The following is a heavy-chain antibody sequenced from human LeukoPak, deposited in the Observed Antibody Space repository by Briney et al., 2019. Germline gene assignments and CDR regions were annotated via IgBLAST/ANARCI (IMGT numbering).Heavy chain of an antibody. J-gene: IGHJ6*04. D-gene: IGHD2-2*01. CDR3: ARLGYCSSTSCYAYYGMDV. CDR2: ISSSGSTI. CDR1: GFTFSSYE. V-gene: IGHV3-48*03. Sequence: GGSLRLSCAASGFTFSSYEMNWVRQAPGKGLEWVSYISSSGSTIYYADSVKGRFTISRDNAKNSLYLQMNGLRAEDTAVYYCARLGYCSSTSCYAYYGMDVWGKGTTVTVSS.